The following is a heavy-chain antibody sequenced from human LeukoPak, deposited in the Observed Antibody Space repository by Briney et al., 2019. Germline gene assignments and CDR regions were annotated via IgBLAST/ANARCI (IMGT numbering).Heavy chain of an antibody. D-gene: IGHD2-2*01. CDR2: IYYSGST. V-gene: IGHV4-59*08. Sequence: PSETLSLTCTVSGGSISSYYWSWIRQPPGKGLEWIGYIYYSGSTNYNPSLKSRVTISVDTSKNQFSLKLSSVTAADTAVYYCARMGYCSSTGCYGFDYWGQGTLVTVSS. CDR3: ARMGYCSSTGCYGFDY. J-gene: IGHJ4*02. CDR1: GGSISSYY.